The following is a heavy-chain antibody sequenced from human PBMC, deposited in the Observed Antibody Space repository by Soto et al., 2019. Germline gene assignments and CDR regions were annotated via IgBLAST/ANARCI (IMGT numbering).Heavy chain of an antibody. V-gene: IGHV3-9*01. J-gene: IGHJ4*02. CDR1: GFRFDDYG. Sequence: GGSLSLSCEVSGFRFDDYGMHWVRQAPGKGLEWIAGISRDSRSISYGASVKGRFTISRDNAKSTVTLQMNSLRAEDTGVYYCARDSWYFDVWSQGSLVTVSS. CDR3: ARDSWYFDV. D-gene: IGHD6-13*01. CDR2: ISRDSRSI.